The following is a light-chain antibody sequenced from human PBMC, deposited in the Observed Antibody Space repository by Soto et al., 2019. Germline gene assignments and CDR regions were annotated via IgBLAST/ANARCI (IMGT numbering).Light chain of an antibody. CDR2: ASS. Sequence: EIVMTQSPATLSLSPGERATLSCRASESVSSNLAWYQQKPGQAPRLLMYASSIRATGIPARFSGSGSGTEFTLTISSLQSEDFAVYHCQQYYDGPPWTFGQGTKVDIK. V-gene: IGKV3-15*01. J-gene: IGKJ1*01. CDR1: ESVSSN. CDR3: QQYYDGPPWT.